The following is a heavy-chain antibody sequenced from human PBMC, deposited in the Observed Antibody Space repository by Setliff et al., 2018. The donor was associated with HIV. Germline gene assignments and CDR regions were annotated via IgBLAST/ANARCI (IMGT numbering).Heavy chain of an antibody. CDR2: INHSGST. CDR1: GGSFSGYY. Sequence: LSLTCAVYGGSFSGYYWSWIRQPPGKGLEWIGEINHSGSTNYNPSLKSRVTISVDTSKNQFSLKLSSVTAADTAVYYCARTTGGGYDYPFGYWGQGTLVTVSS. D-gene: IGHD5-12*01. J-gene: IGHJ4*02. CDR3: ARTTGGGYDYPFGY. V-gene: IGHV4-34*01.